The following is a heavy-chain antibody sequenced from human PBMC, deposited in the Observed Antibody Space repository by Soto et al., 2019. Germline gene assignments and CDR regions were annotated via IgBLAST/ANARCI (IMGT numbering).Heavy chain of an antibody. CDR1: GFTFSTYG. J-gene: IGHJ4*02. CDR2: ISYDGNNK. D-gene: IGHD4-17*01. CDR3: AKDHLPSTVTTPGY. Sequence: QVQLVESGGGVVQPGRSLRLSCAASGFTFSTYGMHWVRQAPGKGLEGVAVISYDGNNKYYADSVKGRFTIARDNSKNMLFLQMDSLRAEDTAVYYCAKDHLPSTVTTPGYWGQGTLVTVSS. V-gene: IGHV3-30*18.